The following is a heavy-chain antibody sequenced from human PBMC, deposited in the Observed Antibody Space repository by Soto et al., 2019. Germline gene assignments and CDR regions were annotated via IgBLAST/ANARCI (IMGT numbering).Heavy chain of an antibody. CDR2: ISYEGSNT. CDR3: ARVTPGNNLYYFSGLDV. V-gene: IGHV3-30-3*01. CDR1: GFTFGTYA. J-gene: IGHJ6*02. D-gene: IGHD1-1*01. Sequence: GGSLRLSCVASGFTFGTYAIHWVRQAPGKGLQWVALISYEGSNTYYADSVKGRFTISRDNSKNTLYLEMNTLRPEDTAVYYCARVTPGNNLYYFSGLDVWGQGTSVTVSS.